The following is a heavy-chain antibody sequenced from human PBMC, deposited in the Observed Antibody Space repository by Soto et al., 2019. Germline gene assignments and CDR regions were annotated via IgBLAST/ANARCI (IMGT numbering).Heavy chain of an antibody. CDR1: GFTFSSYA. J-gene: IGHJ3*02. CDR3: AKKDGTDGYYDVFDI. CDR2: ISGGGGST. D-gene: IGHD3-22*01. Sequence: GGSLRLSCAASGFTFSSYAMSWVRQAPGKGLEWVSAISGGGGSTYYADSVKGRFTIFRDSSKNTLYLQVNSLRAEDTALYYCAKKDGTDGYYDVFDIWGRGTMVTVSS. V-gene: IGHV3-23*01.